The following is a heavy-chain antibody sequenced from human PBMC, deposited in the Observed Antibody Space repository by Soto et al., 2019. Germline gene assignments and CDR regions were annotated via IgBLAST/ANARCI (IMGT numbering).Heavy chain of an antibody. Sequence: SETLSLTCAVYGGSFSGYYWSWIRQPPGKGLEWIGEINHSGSTNYNPTLKSRDTISVDTSKNQFSLKLSSVTAADTAVYYCARGQRNYSYGTFPFDYWGQGTLVTVSS. V-gene: IGHV4-34*01. CDR3: ARGQRNYSYGTFPFDY. CDR1: GGSFSGYY. D-gene: IGHD5-18*01. CDR2: INHSGST. J-gene: IGHJ4*02.